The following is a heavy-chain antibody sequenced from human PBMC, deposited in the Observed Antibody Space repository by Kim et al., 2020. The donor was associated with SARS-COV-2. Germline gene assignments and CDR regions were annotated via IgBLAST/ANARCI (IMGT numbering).Heavy chain of an antibody. V-gene: IGHV4-38-2*02. CDR3: ARDGRVYCSSTSCSFYYYGMDV. CDR1: GYSIISGYY. Sequence: SETLSLTCTVAGYSIISGYYWGWIRQPPGEGLEWIGSIYHSGSTYYNPSLKSQFTIAVDTSKNLFSLKLSSLTAADTAVYYCARDGRVYCSSTSCSFYYYGMDVWGQGTTVTVSS. D-gene: IGHD2-2*01. J-gene: IGHJ6*02. CDR2: IYHSGST.